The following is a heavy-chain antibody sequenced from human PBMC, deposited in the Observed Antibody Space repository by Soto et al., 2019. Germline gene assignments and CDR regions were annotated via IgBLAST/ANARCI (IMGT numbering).Heavy chain of an antibody. J-gene: IGHJ4*02. V-gene: IGHV1-58*02. CDR2: IVVGSGNT. CDR3: AADPWGRHGDYDPYYFDY. CDR1: GFTFTSSA. D-gene: IGHD4-17*01. Sequence: ASVKVSCKASGFTFTSSAMQWVRQARGQRLEWIGWIVVGSGNTNYAQKFQERVTITRDMSTSTAYMELSSLRSEDTAVYYCAADPWGRHGDYDPYYFDYWGQGTLVTVSS.